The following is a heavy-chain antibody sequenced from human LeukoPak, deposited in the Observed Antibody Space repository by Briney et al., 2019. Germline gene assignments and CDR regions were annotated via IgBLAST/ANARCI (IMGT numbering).Heavy chain of an antibody. D-gene: IGHD6-19*01. CDR3: ARDRQQYSSGWPYYYYYYYMDV. CDR2: IKQDGSEK. J-gene: IGHJ6*03. Sequence: GGSLRLSCAASGFTFSSYWMSWVRQAPGKELEWVANIKQDGSEKYYVDSVKGRFTISRDNAKNSLYLQMNSLRAEDTAVYYCARDRQQYSSGWPYYYYYYYMDVWGKGTTVTVSS. V-gene: IGHV3-7*01. CDR1: GFTFSSYW.